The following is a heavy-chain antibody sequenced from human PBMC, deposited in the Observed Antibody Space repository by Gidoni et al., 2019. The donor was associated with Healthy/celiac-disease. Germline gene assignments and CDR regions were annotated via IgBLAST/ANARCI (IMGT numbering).Heavy chain of an antibody. D-gene: IGHD3-16*01. J-gene: IGHJ3*02. CDR3: ARAPGGAFDI. CDR1: GFTFSSYS. Sequence: EVQLVESGGGLVQPGGSLRLSCAASGFTFSSYSMNWVRQAPGKGLEWVSYISSSSTIYYADSVKGRFTISRDNAKNSLYLQMNSLRDEDTAVYYCARAPGGAFDIWGQGTMVTVSS. V-gene: IGHV3-48*02. CDR2: ISSSSTI.